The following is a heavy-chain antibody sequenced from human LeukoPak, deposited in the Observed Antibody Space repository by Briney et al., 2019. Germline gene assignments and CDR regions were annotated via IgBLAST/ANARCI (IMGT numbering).Heavy chain of an antibody. V-gene: IGHV3-21*01. CDR2: ISSSSSYI. D-gene: IGHD3-9*01. CDR1: GFTFSSYS. J-gene: IGHJ4*02. CDR3: ARQVYDILTGYYPFDY. Sequence: GGSLRLSCAASGFTFSSYSMNWVRQAPGKGLEWVSSISSSSSYIYYADSVKGRFTISRDNAKNSLYLQMNSLRAEDTAVYYCARQVYDILTGYYPFDYWGQGTLVTVSS.